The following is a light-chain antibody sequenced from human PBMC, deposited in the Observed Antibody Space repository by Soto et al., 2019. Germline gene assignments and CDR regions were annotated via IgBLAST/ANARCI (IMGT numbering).Light chain of an antibody. CDR3: QQSYSTPIT. J-gene: IGKJ5*01. CDR1: QSISSY. Sequence: DIQMTQSPCSLSASVGGRFTITFLASQSISSYLNWYQQKPGKAPKFLIYAVSSLQSGVPSRFSGSGSGTDFTLTISSLQPEDFATYYCQQSYSTPITFGQGTRLEI. CDR2: AVS. V-gene: IGKV1-39*01.